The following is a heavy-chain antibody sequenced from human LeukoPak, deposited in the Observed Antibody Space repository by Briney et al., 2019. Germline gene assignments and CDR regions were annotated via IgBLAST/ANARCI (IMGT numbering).Heavy chain of an antibody. V-gene: IGHV3-23*01. D-gene: IGHD2-8*01. CDR1: GFTFSSYA. CDR2: ISTSADGT. Sequence: GGSLRLSCATSGFTFSSYAMSWVRQAPGKGLEWVSTISTSADGTYYADSVKGRFTISRDNSKNTLYLQMNSLRAEDTAVYYCTKGNIVLMVYATFEYWGQGTLVTVSS. J-gene: IGHJ4*02. CDR3: TKGNIVLMVYATFEY.